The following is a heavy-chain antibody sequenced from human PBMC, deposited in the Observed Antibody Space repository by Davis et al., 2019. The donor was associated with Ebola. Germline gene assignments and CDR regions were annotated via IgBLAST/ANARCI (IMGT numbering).Heavy chain of an antibody. Sequence: GESLKISCAASGFTFSSYGMHWVRQAPGKGLEWVAFIRYDGSNKYYADSVKGRFTISRDNSKNTLHLQMNSLRAEDTAVYYCARVRYCGGDCSRQYYYGMDVWGKGTTVTVSS. CDR3: ARVRYCGGDCSRQYYYGMDV. D-gene: IGHD2-21*02. CDR1: GFTFSSYG. V-gene: IGHV3-30*02. J-gene: IGHJ6*04. CDR2: IRYDGSNK.